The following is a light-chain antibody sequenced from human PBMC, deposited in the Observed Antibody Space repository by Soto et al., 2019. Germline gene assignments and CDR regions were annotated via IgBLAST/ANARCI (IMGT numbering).Light chain of an antibody. CDR2: WAS. CDR3: QQYYSTPPT. CDR1: QSVLYNSNNKDH. V-gene: IGKV4-1*01. Sequence: DIVMTQSPDSLAVSLGERAAINCKSSQSVLYNSNNKDHLAWYQQKPGQPPKLLIYWASTRESGVPDRFSGSGSGTDFTLTISSLQAEDVAVYYCQQYYSTPPTFGQGTQVEIK. J-gene: IGKJ1*01.